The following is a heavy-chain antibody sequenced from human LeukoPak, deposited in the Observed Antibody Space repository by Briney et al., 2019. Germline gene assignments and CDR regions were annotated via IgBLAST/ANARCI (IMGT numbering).Heavy chain of an antibody. V-gene: IGHV3-48*01. J-gene: IGHJ4*02. CDR2: IGISSGNT. CDR3: ARDYKYAFDS. CDR1: GFRFSDYS. D-gene: IGHD5-24*01. Sequence: GGSLRLSCAAPGFRFSDYSMNWVRQAPGKGLEWISYIGISSGNTNYADSVKGRFTISGDKAKNSLYLQMNSLRVEDTAVYYCARDYKYAFDSWGQGTLVTVSS.